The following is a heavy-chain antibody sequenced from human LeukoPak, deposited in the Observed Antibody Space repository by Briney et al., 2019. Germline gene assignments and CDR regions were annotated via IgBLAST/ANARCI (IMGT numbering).Heavy chain of an antibody. CDR2: IFYSGST. CDR3: ARVGSYAGSGYYSHNWFGP. Sequence: PSETLSLTCTVSGGSVSSGGYYWTWIRQHPGTGLEFIGYIFYSGSTYYNPSLKSRVTISLDTSNNQFSLKLSSVTAADAAVYYCARVGSYAGSGYYSHNWFGPWGRGTLVTVSS. V-gene: IGHV4-31*03. J-gene: IGHJ5*02. D-gene: IGHD3-22*01. CDR1: GGSVSSGGYY.